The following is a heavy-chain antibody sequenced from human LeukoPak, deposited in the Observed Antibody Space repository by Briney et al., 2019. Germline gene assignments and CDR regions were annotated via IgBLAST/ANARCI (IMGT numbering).Heavy chain of an antibody. Sequence: GASVKVSCKASGGTFSSYAISWVRQAPGQGLEWMGRIIPILGIANYAQKFQGRVTITADKSTSTAYMELSSLRSEDTAVYYCARDDPGVAAARWNWFDPWGQGTLVTVSS. CDR3: ARDDPGVAAARWNWFDP. CDR2: IIPILGIA. V-gene: IGHV1-69*04. D-gene: IGHD6-13*01. J-gene: IGHJ5*02. CDR1: GGTFSSYA.